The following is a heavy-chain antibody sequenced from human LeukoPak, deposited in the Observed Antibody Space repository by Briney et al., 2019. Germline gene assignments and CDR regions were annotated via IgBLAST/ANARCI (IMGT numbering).Heavy chain of an antibody. CDR2: INHSGSI. D-gene: IGHD6-13*01. CDR1: GGSFSGYY. CDR3: ARRSRGILSPFDI. V-gene: IGHV4-34*01. Sequence: SETLSLTCAVYGGSFSGYYWSWIRQPPGKGLEWIGEINHSGSINYNPSLKSRVTISVDTSKNQFSLKLSSVTAADTAVYYCARRSRGILSPFDIWGQGTMVTVSS. J-gene: IGHJ3*02.